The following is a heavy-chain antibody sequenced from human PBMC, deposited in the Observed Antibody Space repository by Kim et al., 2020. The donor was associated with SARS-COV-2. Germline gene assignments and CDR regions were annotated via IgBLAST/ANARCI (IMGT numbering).Heavy chain of an antibody. J-gene: IGHJ4*02. CDR3: VRGGVTGSLIDY. Sequence: TTYADSADGRFNISIDNARNTLSLQMSGLGDDDTAVYYCVRGGVTGSLIDYWGQGNLVTVSS. CDR2: T. V-gene: IGHV3-74*03. D-gene: IGHD1-1*01.